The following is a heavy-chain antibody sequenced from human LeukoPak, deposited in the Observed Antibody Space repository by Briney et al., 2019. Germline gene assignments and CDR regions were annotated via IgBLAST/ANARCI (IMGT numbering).Heavy chain of an antibody. CDR3: ARDLRGYSYGYYFDY. V-gene: IGHV1-18*01. J-gene: IGHJ4*02. CDR1: GYTFTSYG. CDR2: ISAYNGNT. Sequence: ASVKVSCKASGYTFTSYGISWVRQAPGQGLEWMGWISAYNGNTNYAQKLQGRVTMTTDTSTSTAYMELRSLRSDDTAVYYCARDLRGYSYGYYFDYWGQGTLVTVSS. D-gene: IGHD5-18*01.